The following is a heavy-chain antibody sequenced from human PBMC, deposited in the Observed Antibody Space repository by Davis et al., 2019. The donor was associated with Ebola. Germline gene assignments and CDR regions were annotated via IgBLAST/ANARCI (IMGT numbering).Heavy chain of an antibody. CDR3: AVYTVVVTDIRAEYFQH. CDR2: INHSGST. CDR1: GGSFSGSY. V-gene: IGHV4-34*01. D-gene: IGHD2-21*02. J-gene: IGHJ1*01. Sequence: ETLSLTCAVYGGSFSGSYWSWIRQPPGKGLEWIGEINHSGSTNYSPSLKSRVTISVDTSRNQFSLRLSSVTAADTAIYYCAVYTVVVTDIRAEYFQHWGQGTLATVSS.